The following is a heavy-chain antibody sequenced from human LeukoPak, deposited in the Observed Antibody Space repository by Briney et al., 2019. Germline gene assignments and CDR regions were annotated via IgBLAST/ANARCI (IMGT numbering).Heavy chain of an antibody. CDR1: GGSISSYY. V-gene: IGHV4-30-4*01. J-gene: IGHJ4*02. D-gene: IGHD2-2*01. CDR2: IYYSGST. Sequence: SETLSLTCTVSGGSISSYYWSWIRQPPGKGLEWIGYIYYSGSTYYNPSLKSRVTISVDTSKNQFSLKLSSVTAADTAVYYCARDPNCSSTSCYGYWGQGALVTASS. CDR3: ARDPNCSSTSCYGY.